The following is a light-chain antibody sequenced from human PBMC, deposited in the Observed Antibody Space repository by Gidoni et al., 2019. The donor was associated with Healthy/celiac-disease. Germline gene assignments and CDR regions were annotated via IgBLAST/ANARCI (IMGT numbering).Light chain of an antibody. CDR3: SSYTSSSTRV. CDR1: SSYVGGYNY. V-gene: IGLV2-14*01. CDR2: DVS. J-gene: IGLJ2*01. Sequence: QSALTQPASVSGSPGQSITISCTGTSSYVGGYNYVTWYQQHPGKAPKLMIYDVSNRPSGVSNRFSGSKSGNTASLTISGLQPEDEADYYCSSYTSSSTRVFGGGTKLTVL.